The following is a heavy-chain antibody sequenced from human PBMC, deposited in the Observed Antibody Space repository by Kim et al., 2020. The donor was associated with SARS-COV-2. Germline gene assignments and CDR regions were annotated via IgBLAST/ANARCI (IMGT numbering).Heavy chain of an antibody. V-gene: IGHV1-58*01. Sequence: SVKVSCKASGFTFTSSAVQWVRQARGQRLEWIGWIVVGSGNTNYAQKFQERVTITRDMSTSTAYMELSSLRSEDTAVYYCAAEVGAASYFDYWGQGTLVTVSS. CDR2: IVVGSGNT. CDR3: AAEVGAASYFDY. J-gene: IGHJ4*02. CDR1: GFTFTSSA. D-gene: IGHD1-26*01.